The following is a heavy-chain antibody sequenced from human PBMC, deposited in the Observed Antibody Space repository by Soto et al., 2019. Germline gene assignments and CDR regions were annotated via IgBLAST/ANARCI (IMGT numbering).Heavy chain of an antibody. CDR3: ARVGNTAMVTDY. Sequence: QVRLVQSGAEVKKPGASVKVSCKASGYTFTSYAMHWVRQAPGQRLEWMGWINAGNGNTKYSQKFQGRVTITRDTSASTAYMELSSLRSEDTAVYYCARVGNTAMVTDYWGQGTLVTVSS. CDR1: GYTFTSYA. CDR2: INAGNGNT. J-gene: IGHJ4*02. V-gene: IGHV1-3*01. D-gene: IGHD5-18*01.